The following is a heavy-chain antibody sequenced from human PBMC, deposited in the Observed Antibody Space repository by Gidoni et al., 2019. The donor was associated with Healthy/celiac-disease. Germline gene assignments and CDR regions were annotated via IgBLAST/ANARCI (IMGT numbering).Heavy chain of an antibody. CDR3: ARVPGELSLGDY. CDR1: GYTCTSYY. CDR2: INPSGGRT. D-gene: IGHD3-16*02. V-gene: IGHV1-46*01. Sequence: QLHLVQSGAEVQKPGASVTGSCQASGYTCTSYYMHWVRQSPGQGLEGLGIINPSGGRTSYEQKFQGRVTMTRDTTTSTVYMELSSLRSEDTAVYDCARVPGELSLGDYWGQGTLVTVSS. J-gene: IGHJ4*02.